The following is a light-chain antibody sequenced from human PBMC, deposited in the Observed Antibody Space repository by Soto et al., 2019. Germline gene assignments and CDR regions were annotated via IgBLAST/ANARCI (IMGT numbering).Light chain of an antibody. J-gene: IGLJ2*01. CDR2: YDS. CDR1: NIGSKS. V-gene: IGLV3-21*04. Sequence: SYELTQPPSVSMAPGKTARVTCGGNNIGSKSVHWYQQKPGQAPVLVIYYDSDRPSGIPERFSGSNSGNTATLTISRVEAGDEADYYCQVWDSSSDLGVFGGGTKLTVL. CDR3: QVWDSSSDLGV.